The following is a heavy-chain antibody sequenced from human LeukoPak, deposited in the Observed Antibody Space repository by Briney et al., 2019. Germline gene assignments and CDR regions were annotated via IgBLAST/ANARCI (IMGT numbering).Heavy chain of an antibody. CDR3: ASDYYDSSGYRDAFDI. CDR1: GGTFTSYA. Sequence: GSSLKVSCKASGGTFTSYAISWVRQAPGQGLEWMGGIIPIFGTANYAQKFQGRVTITADESTSTAYMELSSLRSEDTAVYYCASDYYDSSGYRDAFDIWGQGTMVTVSS. CDR2: IIPIFGTA. V-gene: IGHV1-69*01. J-gene: IGHJ3*02. D-gene: IGHD3-22*01.